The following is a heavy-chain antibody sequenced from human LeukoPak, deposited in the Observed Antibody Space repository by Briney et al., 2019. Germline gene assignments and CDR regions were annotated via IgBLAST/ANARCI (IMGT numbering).Heavy chain of an antibody. D-gene: IGHD1-1*01. Sequence: GSLRLPCAASGFTVSNNYMSWVRQAPGKGLEWVSVIYSGGSTYYADSVKGRFTISRDNFKNTLYLQMNSLRAEDTAVYYCASQLDPYYYYGMDVWGQGTTVTVSS. CDR1: GFTVSNNY. V-gene: IGHV3-53*01. CDR2: IYSGGST. CDR3: ASQLDPYYYYGMDV. J-gene: IGHJ6*02.